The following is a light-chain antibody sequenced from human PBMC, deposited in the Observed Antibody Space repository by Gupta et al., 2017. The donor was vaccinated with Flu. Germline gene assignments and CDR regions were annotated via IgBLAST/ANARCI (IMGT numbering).Light chain of an antibody. CDR2: AAS. V-gene: IGKV1D-12*01. CDR1: QSVSSW. Sequence: DIQMTQSPSSVSASVGDRVTITCRASQSVSSWLAWYQQKPGKAPSLLIYAASNLLSGVPSRFSGSGSGTDFTLTITSLQPEDFGTYYCLQANSFPLTFGGGTKVEIK. J-gene: IGKJ4*01. CDR3: LQANSFPLT.